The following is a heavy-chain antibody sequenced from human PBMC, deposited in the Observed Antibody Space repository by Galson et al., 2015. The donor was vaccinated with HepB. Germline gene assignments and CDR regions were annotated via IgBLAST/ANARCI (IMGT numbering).Heavy chain of an antibody. Sequence: SLRLSCAASGFTFSSYAMHWVRQAPGKGLEWVAVISYDGTNKDYGDSVKGRFTVSRDNSKKILYLQMSSLRPEDTAVYYCARDGWSRLSFGELGFYGVDVWGQGTTVSVS. CDR3: ARDGWSRLSFGELGFYGVDV. CDR2: ISYDGTNK. J-gene: IGHJ6*02. CDR1: GFTFSSYA. V-gene: IGHV3-30*04. D-gene: IGHD3-10*01.